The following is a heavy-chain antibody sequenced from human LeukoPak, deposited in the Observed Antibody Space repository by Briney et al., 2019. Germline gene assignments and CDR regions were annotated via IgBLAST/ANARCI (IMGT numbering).Heavy chain of an antibody. V-gene: IGHV3-30*02. CDR2: IRYDGNEK. Sequence: GGSLRLSCAASGFIFSDSGMHWVRQAPGKGLEWVAFIRYDGNEKYFPESVKGQFTISRDNSKSTLHLQMNSLRGEDTGVYYCAKDGSYGPDYRGQGTLVTVSS. CDR3: AKDGSYGPDY. D-gene: IGHD1-26*01. CDR1: GFIFSDSG. J-gene: IGHJ4*02.